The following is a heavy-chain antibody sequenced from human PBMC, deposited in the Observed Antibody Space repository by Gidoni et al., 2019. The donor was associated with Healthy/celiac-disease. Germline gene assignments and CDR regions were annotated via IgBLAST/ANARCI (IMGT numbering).Heavy chain of an antibody. CDR1: GGSISSYY. Sequence: QVQLQESGPGLVKPSVTLSLPCTVPGGSISSYYWSWIRQPPGKGLEWIGYIYYSGSTNYNPSLKSRVTISVDTSKNQFSLKLSSVTAADTAVYYCARQYYYGSGSYLYFDYWGQGILVTVSS. V-gene: IGHV4-59*01. D-gene: IGHD3-10*01. CDR2: IYYSGST. J-gene: IGHJ4*02. CDR3: ARQYYYGSGSYLYFDY.